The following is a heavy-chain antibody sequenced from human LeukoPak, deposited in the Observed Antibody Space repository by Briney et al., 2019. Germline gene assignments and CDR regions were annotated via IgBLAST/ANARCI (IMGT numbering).Heavy chain of an antibody. CDR2: IKQDGSGK. J-gene: IGHJ6*03. Sequence: GGSLRLSCAASGFTFSSYWMSWVRQAPGKGLEWVANIKQDGSGKYYVDSVKGRFTISRDNAKNSLYLQMNSLRAEDTAVYYCARETIAAAGILYYYYYMDVWGKGTTVTVSS. CDR1: GFTFSSYW. CDR3: ARETIAAAGILYYYYYMDV. V-gene: IGHV3-7*01. D-gene: IGHD6-13*01.